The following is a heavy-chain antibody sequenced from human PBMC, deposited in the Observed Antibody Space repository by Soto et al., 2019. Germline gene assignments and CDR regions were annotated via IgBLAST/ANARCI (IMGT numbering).Heavy chain of an antibody. Sequence: WASVKVSCKASGGTFSSYAISWVRQAPGQGLEWMGGIIPIFGTANYAQKFQGRVTITADESTSTAYMELSSLRSEDTAVYYCARDIVATTRYYYYYYGMDVWGQGTTVTVSS. V-gene: IGHV1-69*13. CDR3: ARDIVATTRYYYYYYGMDV. D-gene: IGHD5-12*01. CDR2: IIPIFGTA. J-gene: IGHJ6*02. CDR1: GGTFSSYA.